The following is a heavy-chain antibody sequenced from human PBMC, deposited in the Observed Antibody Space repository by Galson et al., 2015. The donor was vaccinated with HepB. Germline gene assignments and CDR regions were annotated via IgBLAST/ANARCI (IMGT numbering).Heavy chain of an antibody. CDR1: GGSISSGDYY. V-gene: IGHV4-31*03. Sequence: TLSLTCTVSGGSISSGDYYWSWIRQHPGKGLEWIGYIFHSGSTYYNPSLKSRVYMSIDTSKNKFSLNLSSVTAADTAVYYCARGTTGTTWLNYWGQGTLVTVSS. CDR2: IFHSGST. CDR3: ARGTTGTTWLNY. D-gene: IGHD1-1*01. J-gene: IGHJ4*02.